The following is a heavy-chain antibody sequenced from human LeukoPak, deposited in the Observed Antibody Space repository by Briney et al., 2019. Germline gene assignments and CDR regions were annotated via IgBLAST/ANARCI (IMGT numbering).Heavy chain of an antibody. Sequence: GASVKVSCKASGYTFTSYWMHWVRQAPGQGPEWMGWVITNNGDTKYGHKYQGRVTMTRDTSINTVYMELSMVTSDDTAMYYCARGGPNHGFDYWGQGILITVSS. D-gene: IGHD1-14*01. CDR3: ARGGPNHGFDY. CDR1: GYTFTSYW. CDR2: VITNNGDT. J-gene: IGHJ4*02. V-gene: IGHV1-2*07.